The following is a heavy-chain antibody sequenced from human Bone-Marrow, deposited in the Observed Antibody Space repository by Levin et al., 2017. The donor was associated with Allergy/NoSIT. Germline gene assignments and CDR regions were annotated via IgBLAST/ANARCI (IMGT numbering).Heavy chain of an antibody. Sequence: GASVKVSCEGSGYSFPNYWIGWVRQLPGKGLEWVGTIYPGDSDTRYSPSFQGQVTIPADKSINTAYLQWSSLKASDTAMYYCARPAYCSSTSCSAGDYWGQGTLVTVSS. J-gene: IGHJ4*02. CDR3: ARPAYCSSTSCSAGDY. CDR1: GYSFPNYW. V-gene: IGHV5-51*01. D-gene: IGHD2-2*01. CDR2: IYPGDSDT.